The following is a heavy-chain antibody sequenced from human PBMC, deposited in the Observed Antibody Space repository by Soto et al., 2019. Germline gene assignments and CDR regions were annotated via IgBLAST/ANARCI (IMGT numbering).Heavy chain of an antibody. Sequence: ASVKVSCKASGYTFTSYYMHWVRQAPGQGLEWMGIINPSGGSTSYAQKFQGRVTMTRDTSTSTVYMELSSLRSEDTAVYYCARAIGYCISTSCYESLGGMDVWGQGTTVTVS. J-gene: IGHJ6*02. CDR3: ARAIGYCISTSCYESLGGMDV. CDR1: GYTFTSYY. V-gene: IGHV1-46*01. CDR2: INPSGGST. D-gene: IGHD2-2*01.